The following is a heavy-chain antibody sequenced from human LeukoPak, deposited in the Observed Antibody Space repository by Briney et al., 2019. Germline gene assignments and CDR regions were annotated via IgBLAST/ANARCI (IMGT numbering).Heavy chain of an antibody. J-gene: IGHJ4*02. D-gene: IGHD4-17*01. CDR1: GFTFSSYW. Sequence: GGSLRLSCAASGFTFSSYWMHWVRQAPGKGLVWGSRINRAGSSTTYADSVKGRFTISRDNAKNSVYLQMSSLRAEDTAVYYCARDPNDYGDPYFDYWGQGTLVTVSS. CDR3: ARDPNDYGDPYFDY. V-gene: IGHV3-74*01. CDR2: INRAGSST.